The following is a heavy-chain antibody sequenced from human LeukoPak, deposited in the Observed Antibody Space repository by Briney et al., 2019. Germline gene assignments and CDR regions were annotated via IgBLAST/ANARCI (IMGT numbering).Heavy chain of an antibody. J-gene: IGHJ4*02. Sequence: PGGSLRLSCAASGFTFSSYAMHWVRQAPGKGLEWVAVISYDGSNKYYADSVKGRFTISRDNSKNTLYLQMNSLRAEDTAVYYCARGKNGDIFDYWGQGTLVTVSS. D-gene: IGHD2-21*01. CDR3: ARGKNGDIFDY. V-gene: IGHV3-30-3*01. CDR1: GFTFSSYA. CDR2: ISYDGSNK.